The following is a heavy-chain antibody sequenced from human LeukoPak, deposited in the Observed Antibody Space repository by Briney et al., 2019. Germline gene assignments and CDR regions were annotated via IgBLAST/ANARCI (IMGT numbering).Heavy chain of an antibody. D-gene: IGHD5-24*01. CDR1: GVSISSSNNF. CDR3: ARHEEEDGYNAKTFDF. V-gene: IGHV4-39*01. J-gene: IGHJ4*02. Sequence: SETLSLTCTVSGVSISSSNNFWGWIRQPRGKGLEWIGSIHYRGTTYYIPSLKSRVTISVDTSKNQFSLKVSSVTAADTAVYYCARHEEEDGYNAKTFDFWGQGTLVTVSS. CDR2: IHYRGTT.